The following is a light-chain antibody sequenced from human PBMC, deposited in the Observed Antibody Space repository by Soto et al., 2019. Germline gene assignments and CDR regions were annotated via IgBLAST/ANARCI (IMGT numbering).Light chain of an antibody. Sequence: DVQMTQSPTSLSASVGDRVTITCRASQNIRRYLNWYQHIPGKAPNLLIFSTSILQTGVPSRFSGSGTGTDFTLTINGLQPEDFATYYCQQGYTTRWTFGQGTKVEIK. CDR1: QNIRRY. CDR3: QQGYTTRWT. CDR2: STS. J-gene: IGKJ1*01. V-gene: IGKV1-39*01.